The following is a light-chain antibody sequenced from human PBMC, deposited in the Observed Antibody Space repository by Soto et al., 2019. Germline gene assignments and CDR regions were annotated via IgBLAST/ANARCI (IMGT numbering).Light chain of an antibody. J-gene: IGKJ2*01. CDR1: QSVSSY. CDR2: DAS. Sequence: EIVLTQSPATLSLSPGERATLSCRASQSVSSYLAWYQQKPGLAPRLLIYDASNRATGIPARFSGSGSGTDFTLPISSLEPEDFAVYYCQQRSNWPPYTFGQGTKLEIK. CDR3: QQRSNWPPYT. V-gene: IGKV3-11*01.